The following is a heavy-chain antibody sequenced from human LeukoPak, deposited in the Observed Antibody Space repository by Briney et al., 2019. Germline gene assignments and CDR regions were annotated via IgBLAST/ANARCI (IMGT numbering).Heavy chain of an antibody. J-gene: IGHJ4*02. Sequence: SETLSLTCAVYGGSFSGYYWSWIRQPPGKGLEWIGEINHSGSTNYNPSLKSRVTISVDTSKNQFSLKLSSVTAADTAVYYCARDITMIVVVITIRGAFDYWGQGTLVTVSS. CDR2: INHSGST. V-gene: IGHV4-34*01. D-gene: IGHD3-22*01. CDR3: ARDITMIVVVITIRGAFDY. CDR1: GGSFSGYY.